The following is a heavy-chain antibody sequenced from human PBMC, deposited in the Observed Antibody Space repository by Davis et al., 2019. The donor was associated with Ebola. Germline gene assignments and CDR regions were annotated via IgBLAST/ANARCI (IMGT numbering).Heavy chain of an antibody. CDR1: GFAVSSNY. D-gene: IGHD2-2*01. CDR2: MYSGGST. J-gene: IGHJ4*02. CDR3: AKDIRGLQYCSRTSCYFTFDY. V-gene: IGHV3-53*01. Sequence: PGGSLRLSCVASGFAVSSNYMSWVRQAPGKGLEWVSVMYSGGSTYYADSVEGRFTISRDNSKNTLYLQLNSLRAEDTAVYYCAKDIRGLQYCSRTSCYFTFDYWGQGTLVTVSS.